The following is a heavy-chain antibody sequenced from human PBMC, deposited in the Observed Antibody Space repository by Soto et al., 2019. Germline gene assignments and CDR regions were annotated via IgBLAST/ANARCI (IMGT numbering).Heavy chain of an antibody. CDR3: ARDSGSRYYYYGMDV. V-gene: IGHV1-8*01. CDR1: GYTFTSYD. D-gene: IGHD1-26*01. Sequence: ASVKVSCKASGYTFTSYDINWVRQATGQGLEWMGWMDPNSGNTGYAQKFQGRVTMTRNTSISTAYMELSSLRSEDTAVYYCARDSGSRYYYYGMDVRAQGTTVTVCS. CDR2: MDPNSGNT. J-gene: IGHJ6*02.